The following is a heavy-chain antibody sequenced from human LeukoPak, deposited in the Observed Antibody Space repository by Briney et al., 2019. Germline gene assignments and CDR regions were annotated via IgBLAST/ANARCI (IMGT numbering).Heavy chain of an antibody. CDR3: ARSYTNNGGFPPY. CDR2: INPNSGGT. D-gene: IGHD1/OR15-1a*01. V-gene: IGHV1-2*02. Sequence: ASVKVSFKASGYTFTGYYIHWVRQAPGQGLGWMGWINPNSGGTNYAQQFQGRVTMTSDTSIRTAYMELGRLRSDDTAMYYCARSYTNNGGFPPYWGQGTLVTVSS. CDR1: GYTFTGYY. J-gene: IGHJ4*02.